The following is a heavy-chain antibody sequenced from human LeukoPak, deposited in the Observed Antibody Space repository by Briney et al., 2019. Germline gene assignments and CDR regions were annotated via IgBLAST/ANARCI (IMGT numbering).Heavy chain of an antibody. Sequence: GGSLKLPCAASGFTFSSYAMHWVRQAPGKGLEWVAVISYDGSNKYYADSVKGRFTISRDNSKNTLYLQMNSLRAEDTAVYYCARDRRPTYYYGSGSNYFDYWGQGTLVTVSS. CDR3: ARDRRPTYYYGSGSNYFDY. CDR2: ISYDGSNK. J-gene: IGHJ4*02. V-gene: IGHV3-30-3*01. D-gene: IGHD3-10*01. CDR1: GFTFSSYA.